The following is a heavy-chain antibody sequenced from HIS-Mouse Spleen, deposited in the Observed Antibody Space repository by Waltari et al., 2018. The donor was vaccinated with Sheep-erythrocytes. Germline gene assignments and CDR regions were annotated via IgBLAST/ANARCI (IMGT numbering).Heavy chain of an antibody. CDR2: IIPILGIA. CDR3: AQTGATTPHFDY. CDR1: GGTFSSYA. V-gene: IGHV1-69*04. Sequence: QVQLAQSGAEVRKPGASVKFSCKASGGTFSSYAISWVRQASGQGLDGLGRIIPILGIAKYAQKFQGRVTITADKSTSTAYMELSSLRSEDTAVYYCAQTGATTPHFDYWGQGTLVTVSS. J-gene: IGHJ4*02. D-gene: IGHD1-26*01.